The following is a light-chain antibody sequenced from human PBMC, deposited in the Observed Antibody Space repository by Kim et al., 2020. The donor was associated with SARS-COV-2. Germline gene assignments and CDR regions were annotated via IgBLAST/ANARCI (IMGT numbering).Light chain of an antibody. CDR1: QSLFHSNGHNY. CDR2: LAS. V-gene: IGKV2-28*01. Sequence: DIVMTQSPLSLPVTPGEPAPISCRSSQSLFHSNGHNYLDWYLQKPGQSPQLLIYLASNRASGVPDRFSGSGSGTDFTLTTSSLQAEDVAVYYCQQYNSTLRTFGGGTKVDIK. J-gene: IGKJ4*01. CDR3: QQYNSTLRT.